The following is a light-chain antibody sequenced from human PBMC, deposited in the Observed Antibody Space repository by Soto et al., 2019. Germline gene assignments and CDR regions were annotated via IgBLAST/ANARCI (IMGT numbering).Light chain of an antibody. CDR3: QHYVYPQWT. V-gene: IGKV3-20*01. Sequence: IVFTQSPGTLSLSPGERATLSCRASQTGSNSYLAWYQQKSGQAPRLLIYGVSTRATGIPDRFSGSGSGTEFALTISRLEPEDFAAYICQHYVYPQWTFGPGTKVDIK. CDR1: QTGSNSY. CDR2: GVS. J-gene: IGKJ1*01.